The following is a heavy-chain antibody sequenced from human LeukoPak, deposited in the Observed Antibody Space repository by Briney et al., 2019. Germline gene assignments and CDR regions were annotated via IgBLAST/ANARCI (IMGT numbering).Heavy chain of an antibody. V-gene: IGHV1-8*01. D-gene: IGHD3-3*01. J-gene: IGHJ6*03. CDR1: GYTSTSYD. CDR3: ARGWRGIAAFYYYYYMDV. Sequence: ASVKVSCKASGYTSTSYDINWVRQATGQGLERMGWMNPNSGNTGYAQKFQGRVTMTRNTSISTAYMELSSLRSEDTAVYYCARGWRGIAAFYYYYYMDVWGKGTTVTVSS. CDR2: MNPNSGNT.